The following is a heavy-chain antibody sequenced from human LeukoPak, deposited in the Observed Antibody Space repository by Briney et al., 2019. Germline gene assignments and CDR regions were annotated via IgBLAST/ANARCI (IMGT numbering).Heavy chain of an antibody. CDR2: ISDDGRNK. Sequence: PGGSLRLSCAASGFSFISYGMHWVRQAPGKGLEWVGVISDDGRNKKYADSVKGRFTISRDSSKDTLYLQMNSLRDEDTAVYYCAKRPSDYGDYVTYFDYWGQGTLVTVSS. CDR1: GFSFISYG. J-gene: IGHJ4*02. D-gene: IGHD4-17*01. V-gene: IGHV3-30*18. CDR3: AKRPSDYGDYVTYFDY.